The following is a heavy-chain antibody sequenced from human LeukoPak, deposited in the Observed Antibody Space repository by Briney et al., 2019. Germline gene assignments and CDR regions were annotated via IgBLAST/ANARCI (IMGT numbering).Heavy chain of an antibody. CDR1: GDSISSSSYY. CDR2: IYYSGST. Sequence: PSETLSLACTVSGDSISSSSYYWGWIRQPPGKGLEWIGSIYYSGSTYYNPSLKSRVTISVDTSKNQFSLKLSSVTAADTAVYYCARATSYYYYYMDVWGKGTTVTVSS. J-gene: IGHJ6*03. V-gene: IGHV4-39*07. CDR3: ARATSYYYYYMDV.